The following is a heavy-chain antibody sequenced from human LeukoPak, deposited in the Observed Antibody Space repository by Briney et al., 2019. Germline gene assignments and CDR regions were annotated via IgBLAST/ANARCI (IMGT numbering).Heavy chain of an antibody. V-gene: IGHV3-23*01. Sequence: PGGSLRLSCAASGFTFSSYAMSWVRQAPGKGLEWVSAISGSGGSTYYADSVKGRFTISRDNSKNTLYLQMNSLRAEGTAVYYCAKDSDQTYYYDSSGFPGFQHWGQGTLVTVSS. CDR2: ISGSGGST. J-gene: IGHJ1*01. D-gene: IGHD3-22*01. CDR3: AKDSDQTYYYDSSGFPGFQH. CDR1: GFTFSSYA.